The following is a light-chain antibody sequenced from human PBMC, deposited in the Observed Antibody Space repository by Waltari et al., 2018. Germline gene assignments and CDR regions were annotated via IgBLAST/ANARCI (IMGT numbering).Light chain of an antibody. CDR2: DDT. J-gene: IGLJ1*01. CDR1: NIGSKS. CDR3: QVWDTGSDHYV. Sequence: SYVLTQPPSVSVAPGPTARITRGGYNIGSKSVHWFQQRPGQAPVLVVYDDTDRPSGIPERFSGSNSGNTATLTISRVEAGDEADYYCQVWDTGSDHYVFGSGTKVTVL. V-gene: IGLV3-21*02.